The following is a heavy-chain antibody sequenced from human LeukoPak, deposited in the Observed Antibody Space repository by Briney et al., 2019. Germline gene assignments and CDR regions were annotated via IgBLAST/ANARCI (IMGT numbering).Heavy chain of an antibody. V-gene: IGHV1-18*04. CDR2: ISAYNGNT. J-gene: IGHJ5*02. CDR3: ARDPLSAILTGYPNWFDP. Sequence: GASVKVSCKASGYIFTDYYMHWVRQAPGQGLEWMGWISAYNGNTNYAQKLQGRVTMTTDTSTSTAYMELRSLRSDDTAVYYCARDPLSAILTGYPNWFDPWGQGTLVTVSS. CDR1: GYIFTDYY. D-gene: IGHD3-9*01.